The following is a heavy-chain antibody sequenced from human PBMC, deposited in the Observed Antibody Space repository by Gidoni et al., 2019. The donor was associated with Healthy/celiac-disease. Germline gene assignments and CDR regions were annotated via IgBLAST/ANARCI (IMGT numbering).Heavy chain of an antibody. J-gene: IGHJ6*02. CDR1: GFTFSSYA. Sequence: EVQLLASGGGLVQPGGSLRLSCSASGFTFSSYAMGWVRQAPGKGLEWVSAISGSGGSTYYADSVKGRFTISRDNSKNTLYLQMNSLRAEDTAVYYCAKDNYGDYGVLDYGMDVWGQGTTVTVSS. CDR3: AKDNYGDYGVLDYGMDV. D-gene: IGHD4-17*01. V-gene: IGHV3-23*01. CDR2: ISGSGGST.